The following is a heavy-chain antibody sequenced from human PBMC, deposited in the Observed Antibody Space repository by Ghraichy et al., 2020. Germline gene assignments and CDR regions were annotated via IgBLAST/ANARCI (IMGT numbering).Heavy chain of an antibody. CDR2: INHSGST. D-gene: IGHD3-10*01. CDR3: ARLYGSGSYSLNYYYYYYMDV. CDR1: GGSFSGYY. Sequence: QTLSLTCAVYGGSFSGYYWSWIRQPPGKGLEWIGEINHSGSTNYNPSLKSRVTISVDTSKNQFSLKLSSVTAADTAVYYCARLYGSGSYSLNYYYYYYMDVWGKGTTVTVSS. V-gene: IGHV4-34*01. J-gene: IGHJ6*03.